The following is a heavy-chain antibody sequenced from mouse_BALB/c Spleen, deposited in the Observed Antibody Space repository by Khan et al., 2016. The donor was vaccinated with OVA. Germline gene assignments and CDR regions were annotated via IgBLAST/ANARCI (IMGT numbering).Heavy chain of an antibody. CDR2: VSPGSGSP. J-gene: IGHJ4*01. V-gene: IGHV1S41*01. CDR1: GYTFPCYW. CDR3: SGSSKCGNSGYAMQC. D-gene: IGHD1-3*01. Sequence: DLEKPGASVKLSCKAAGYTFPCYWINWIKQRPGQGLEWMGRVSPGSGSPYYNEIFKGKATVTVYKSSSTAYLQLNSLSSEDSAVSVCSGSSKCGNSGYAMQCGGRGSAVSGSS.